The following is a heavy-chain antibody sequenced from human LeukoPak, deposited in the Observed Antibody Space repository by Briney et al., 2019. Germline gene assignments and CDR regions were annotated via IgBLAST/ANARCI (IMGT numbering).Heavy chain of an antibody. V-gene: IGHV3-23*01. CDR3: AKDQNHCSSTSCYTAGWFDP. CDR2: ISGSGGST. D-gene: IGHD2-2*02. Sequence: PGGSLRLSCAASGFTFSSYAMSWVHQAPGKGLEWVSAISGSGGSTYYADSVKGRFTISRDNSKNTLYLQMNSLRAEDTAVYYCAKDQNHCSSTSCYTAGWFDPWGQGTLVTVSS. J-gene: IGHJ5*02. CDR1: GFTFSSYA.